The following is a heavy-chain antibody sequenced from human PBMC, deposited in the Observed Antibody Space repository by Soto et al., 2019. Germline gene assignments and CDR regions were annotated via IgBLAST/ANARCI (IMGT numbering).Heavy chain of an antibody. J-gene: IGHJ3*02. Sequence: QITLKESGPTLVKPTQTLTLTCTFSGFSLSTSGVGVGWIRQPPGQALQWLALIYWNDDKRYSPSLRSTLTIPKDTSKNQVVLTMTNMDPVDTATYYCAHTGSMTTVTKGAFDIWGQGTMVTVSS. CDR2: IYWNDDK. D-gene: IGHD4-17*01. V-gene: IGHV2-5*01. CDR3: AHTGSMTTVTKGAFDI. CDR1: GFSLSTSGVG.